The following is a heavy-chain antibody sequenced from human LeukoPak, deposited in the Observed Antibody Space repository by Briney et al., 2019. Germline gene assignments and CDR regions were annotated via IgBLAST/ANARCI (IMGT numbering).Heavy chain of an antibody. V-gene: IGHV1-18*01. D-gene: IGHD5-12*01. CDR3: ARSGRGTHYYFDL. J-gene: IGHJ4*02. Sequence: ASVKVSCKASSYSFNRYGISWVRQAPGQGLEWMGWISGYNGNTNYAQKFLGRVSMTADTSTSTAYMELRSLTSVDTAVYYCARSGRGTHYYFDLWGQGTLVTVSS. CDR1: SYSFNRYG. CDR2: ISGYNGNT.